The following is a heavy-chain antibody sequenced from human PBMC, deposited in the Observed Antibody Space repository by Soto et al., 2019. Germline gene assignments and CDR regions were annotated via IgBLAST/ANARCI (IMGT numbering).Heavy chain of an antibody. CDR2: SRDKDNRYTT. D-gene: IGHD3-16*01. V-gene: IGHV3-72*01. CDR1: GFTFSDHY. CDR3: ARLGAFVRGRFAAF. J-gene: IGHJ4*02. Sequence: EVQLVESGGGLVQPGGSLRLSCAASGFTFSDHYMDWVRQAPGKGLEWVGRSRDKDNRYTTEYAASGKGRSTNSRDDSKNSVYLEMNSLPTEDTAVYYCARLGAFVRGRFAAFWGQGTLVSVSS.